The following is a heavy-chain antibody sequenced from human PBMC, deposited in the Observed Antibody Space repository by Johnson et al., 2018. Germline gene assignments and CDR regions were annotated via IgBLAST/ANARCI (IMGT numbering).Heavy chain of an antibody. CDR1: GFTFSNSW. Sequence: VQLVDSGGGLVQXGGSLRLXCAASGFTFSNSWMDWVRQAPGTGLEWVANVNGDEREKYYVDAVKGRFTISRDNAKNSLFLQLNSLRPEDTAMYYCSRQLDDWGQGTLVIGTS. CDR3: SRQLDD. J-gene: IGHJ4*02. CDR2: VNGDEREK. V-gene: IGHV3-7*01.